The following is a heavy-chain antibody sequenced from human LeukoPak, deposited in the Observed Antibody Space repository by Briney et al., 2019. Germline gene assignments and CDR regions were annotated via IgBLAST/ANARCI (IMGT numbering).Heavy chain of an antibody. CDR2: INSDGSST. D-gene: IGHD1-26*01. J-gene: IGHJ4*02. CDR3: ARGVGATHFDY. V-gene: IGHV3-74*01. Sequence: GGSLRLSCAASGFTFSSYWMHWVRQAPGKGLVWVSRINSDGSSTNYADSVKGRFTISRDNAKNSLYLQMNSLRAEDTAVYYCARGVGATHFDYWGQGTLVTVSS. CDR1: GFTFSSYW.